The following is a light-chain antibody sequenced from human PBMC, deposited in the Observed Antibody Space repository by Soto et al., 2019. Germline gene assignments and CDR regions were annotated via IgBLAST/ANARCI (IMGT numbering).Light chain of an antibody. CDR1: SSDVGSYNF. J-gene: IGLJ2*01. CDR3: CSYAGSSTLV. CDR2: EVS. Sequence: QSALTQPASVSGSPGQSITISCTGTSSDVGSYNFVSWYQQHPGKAPKLMIYEVSKRPSGVSNRFSGSKSGNTASLTISGLQAEDDADYYCCSYAGSSTLVFGGGTKLTVL. V-gene: IGLV2-23*02.